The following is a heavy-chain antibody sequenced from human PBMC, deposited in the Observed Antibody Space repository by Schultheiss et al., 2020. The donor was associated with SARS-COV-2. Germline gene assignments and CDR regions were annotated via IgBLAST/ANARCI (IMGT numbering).Heavy chain of an antibody. D-gene: IGHD2-15*01. Sequence: SVKVSCKASGGTFSSYAISWVRQAPGQGLEWMGGIIPIFGTANYAQKFQGRVTITADKSTSTAYMELRSLRSDDTAVYYCARDRRVAVAQFDYWGQGTLVTVSS. J-gene: IGHJ4*02. CDR1: GGTFSSYA. CDR2: IIPIFGTA. V-gene: IGHV1-69*06. CDR3: ARDRRVAVAQFDY.